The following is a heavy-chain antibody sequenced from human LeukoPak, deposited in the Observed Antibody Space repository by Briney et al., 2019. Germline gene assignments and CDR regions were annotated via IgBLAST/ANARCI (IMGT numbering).Heavy chain of an antibody. CDR2: XSSSSTYV. Sequence: GGSLRLSCAASGFTFSTYSMNWVRQAPGKGLEWXSSXSSSSTYVYYADSVKGRFTISRDNAKNSLYLQMNSLRDEDTAVYYCARGQRWQVPHYFDYWGQGALVTVSS. D-gene: IGHD6-19*01. J-gene: IGHJ4*02. CDR1: GFTFSTYS. CDR3: ARGQRWQVPHYFDY. V-gene: IGHV3-21*01.